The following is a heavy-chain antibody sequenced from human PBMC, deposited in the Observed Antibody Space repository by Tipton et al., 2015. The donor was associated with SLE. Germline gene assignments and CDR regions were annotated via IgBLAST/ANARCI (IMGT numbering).Heavy chain of an antibody. Sequence: TLSLTCAVYGGSFSGYYWSWIRQPPGKGLEWIGYIYYSGSTYYNPSLKSRVTISVDTSKNQFSLKLSSVTAADTAVYYCARVLYYYDSSGSTGAFDIWGQGTMVTVSS. V-gene: IGHV4-59*08. J-gene: IGHJ3*02. D-gene: IGHD3-22*01. CDR1: GGSFSGYY. CDR3: ARVLYYYDSSGSTGAFDI. CDR2: IYYSGST.